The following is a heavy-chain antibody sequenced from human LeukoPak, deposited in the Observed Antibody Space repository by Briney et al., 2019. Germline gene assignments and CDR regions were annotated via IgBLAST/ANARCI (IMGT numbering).Heavy chain of an antibody. CDR3: AKVNWRIVVVITSAYFDY. J-gene: IGHJ4*02. CDR1: GFTFSSYA. V-gene: IGHV3-23*01. D-gene: IGHD3-22*01. Sequence: GGSLRLSCAASGFTFSSYAMSWVRQAPGKGLEWVSAISGSGGSTYYADSVKGRFTISRDNSKNTLYLQMNSLRAEDTAVYYCAKVNWRIVVVITSAYFDYWGQGTLVTVSS. CDR2: ISGSGGST.